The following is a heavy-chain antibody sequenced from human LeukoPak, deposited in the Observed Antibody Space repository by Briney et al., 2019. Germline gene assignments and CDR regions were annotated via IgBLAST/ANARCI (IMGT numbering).Heavy chain of an antibody. J-gene: IGHJ4*02. CDR2: IRSKANSYAT. CDR1: GFTFSGSA. V-gene: IGHV3-73*01. Sequence: GGSLRLSCAASGFTFSGSAMHWVRQASGKGLGWVGRIRSKANSYATAYAASVKGRFTISRDDSKNTAYLQMNSLKTEDTAVYYCTLIRGTLDYWGQGTLVTVSS. D-gene: IGHD2-15*01. CDR3: TLIRGTLDY.